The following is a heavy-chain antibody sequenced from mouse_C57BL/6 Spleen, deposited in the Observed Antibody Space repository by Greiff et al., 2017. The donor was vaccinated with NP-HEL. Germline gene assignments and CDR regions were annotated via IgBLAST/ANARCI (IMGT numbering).Heavy chain of an antibody. V-gene: IGHV1-53*01. CDR3: ARGEITTVVARNPHYYAMDY. Sequence: QVQLQQPGTELVKPGASVKLSCKASGYTFTSYWMHWVKQRPGQGLEWIGNINPSNGGTNYNEKFKSKATLTVDKSSSTAYMQLSSLTSEDSAVYYSARGEITTVVARNPHYYAMDYWGQGTSVTVSS. CDR2: INPSNGGT. J-gene: IGHJ4*01. CDR1: GYTFTSYW. D-gene: IGHD1-1*01.